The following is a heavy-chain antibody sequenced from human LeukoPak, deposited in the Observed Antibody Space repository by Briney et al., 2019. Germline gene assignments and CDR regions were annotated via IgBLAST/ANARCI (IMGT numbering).Heavy chain of an antibody. J-gene: IGHJ4*02. D-gene: IGHD6-19*01. CDR1: GFTFSSYA. Sequence: GGSLRLSCAASGFTFSSYAMSWVRQAPGKGLEWVSAISGSGGSAYYADSVKGRFTISRDNSKNTLYLQMNSPRAEDTAVYYCAKVRVSIAVALKPDFDYWGQGTLVTVSS. CDR3: AKVRVSIAVALKPDFDY. CDR2: ISGSGGSA. V-gene: IGHV3-23*01.